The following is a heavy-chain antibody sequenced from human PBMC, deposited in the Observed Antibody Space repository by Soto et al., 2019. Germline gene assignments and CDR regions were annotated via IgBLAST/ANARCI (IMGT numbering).Heavy chain of an antibody. D-gene: IGHD1-26*01. CDR1: GFTFGSAY. J-gene: IGHJ4*02. Sequence: GGSLRLSCAASGFTFGSAYMNWVRQAPGKGLEWVSGISGAGGNTYYADSVKGRFTISRDNSKNTLSLQMNSLRADDTALYYCAKQVRELARHFDYWGQGTLVTVSS. V-gene: IGHV3-23*01. CDR2: ISGAGGNT. CDR3: AKQVRELARHFDY.